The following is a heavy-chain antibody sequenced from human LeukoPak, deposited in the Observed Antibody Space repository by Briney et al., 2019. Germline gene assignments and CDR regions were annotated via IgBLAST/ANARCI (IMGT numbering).Heavy chain of an antibody. Sequence: SDTLSLTCAVSGYSISSSNWWGWIRQPPGKGLEWIGYIYYSGSTYYNPSLKSRVTMSVDTSKNQFSLKLSSVTAVDTAVYYCAREVQLEWDYYYGMDVWGQGTTVTVSS. V-gene: IGHV4-28*03. CDR1: GYSISSSNW. D-gene: IGHD5-18*01. J-gene: IGHJ6*02. CDR3: AREVQLEWDYYYGMDV. CDR2: IYYSGST.